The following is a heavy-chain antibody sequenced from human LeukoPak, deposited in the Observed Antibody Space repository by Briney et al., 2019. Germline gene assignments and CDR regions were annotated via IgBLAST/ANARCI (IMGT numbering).Heavy chain of an antibody. CDR3: ARFTVQGGY. J-gene: IGHJ4*02. V-gene: IGHV4-4*02. CDR1: GFSFRNSW. D-gene: IGHD4-11*01. Sequence: GSLRLSCAASGFSFRNSWMSWVRQAPGKGLEWIGYIYHSGSTHYNPSLKSRVTISVDRSKNQFSLKLSSVTAADTAVYYCARFTVQGGYWGQGTLVTVSS. CDR2: IYHSGST.